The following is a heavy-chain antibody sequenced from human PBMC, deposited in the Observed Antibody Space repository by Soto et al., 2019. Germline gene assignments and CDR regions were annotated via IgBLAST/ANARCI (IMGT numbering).Heavy chain of an antibody. CDR2: ISGSGGST. CDR1: GFTFSSYA. J-gene: IGHJ2*01. V-gene: IGHV3-23*01. CDR3: AKYAAGTTFPILKYWYFDL. Sequence: EVQLLESGGGLVQPGGSLRLSCAASGFTFSSYAMSWVRQAPGKGLEWVSAISGSGGSTYYADSVKGRFTISRDNSKNTLYLQINSLRAEDTAVYYCAKYAAGTTFPILKYWYFDLWGRGTLVTVSS. D-gene: IGHD1-1*01.